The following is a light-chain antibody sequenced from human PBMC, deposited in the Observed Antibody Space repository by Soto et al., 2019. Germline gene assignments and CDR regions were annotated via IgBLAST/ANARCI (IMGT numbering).Light chain of an antibody. CDR1: SSDVGDYPY. Sequence: SLLTQPPSVSGSPGQSITISCTGTSSDVGDYPYVSWYQQHPGEVPKLIIYEVTNRPSGVTSRFSGSKSENTASLTISGLQAEDEADYYCSSYSATNTLVFGGGTKVTVL. V-gene: IGLV2-14*01. CDR3: SSYSATNTLV. CDR2: EVT. J-gene: IGLJ1*01.